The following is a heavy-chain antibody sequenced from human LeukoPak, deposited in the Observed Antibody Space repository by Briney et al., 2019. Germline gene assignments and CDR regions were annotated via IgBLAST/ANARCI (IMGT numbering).Heavy chain of an antibody. J-gene: IGHJ6*02. Sequence: SETLSLTCAVYGGSLSGYYCSWILDPPGHGLELIWEINHSGSTNYNPSLKSRVTISVDTSKNQFSLKLSSVTAADTAVYYCARLLRYFDWLLEVYGMDVWGQGTTVTVSS. CDR1: GGSLSGYY. CDR2: INHSGST. D-gene: IGHD3-9*01. V-gene: IGHV4-34*01. CDR3: ARLLRYFDWLLEVYGMDV.